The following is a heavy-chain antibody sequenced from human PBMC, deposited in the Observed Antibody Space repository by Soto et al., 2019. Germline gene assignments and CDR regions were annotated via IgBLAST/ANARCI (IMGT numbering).Heavy chain of an antibody. V-gene: IGHV1-69*13. CDR3: ARAPKYCSRGSCWFDP. D-gene: IGHD2-2*01. Sequence: SVKVSCKASGCTSSSYAISCVRQAPGQGLEWMGGIIPIFGTANYAQKFQGRVTITADESTSTAYMELSSLRSEDTAVYYCARAPKYCSRGSCWFDPWGQGTLVTVSS. CDR2: IIPIFGTA. J-gene: IGHJ5*02. CDR1: GCTSSSYA.